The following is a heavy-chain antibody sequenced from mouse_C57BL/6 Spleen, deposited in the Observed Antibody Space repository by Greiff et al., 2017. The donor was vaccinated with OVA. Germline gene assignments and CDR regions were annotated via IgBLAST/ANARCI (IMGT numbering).Heavy chain of an antibody. CDR2: IDPSDSET. V-gene: IGHV1-52*01. CDR3: ARRSNYGGVGFDY. Sequence: QVQLQQPGAELVRPGSSVKLSCKASGYTFTSYWMHWVKQRPIQGLEWIGNIDPSDSETHYNQKFKDKATLTVDKSSSTAYMQLSSLTSEDSAVYYCARRSNYGGVGFDYWGQGTTLTVSS. CDR1: GYTFTSYW. D-gene: IGHD2-5*01. J-gene: IGHJ2*01.